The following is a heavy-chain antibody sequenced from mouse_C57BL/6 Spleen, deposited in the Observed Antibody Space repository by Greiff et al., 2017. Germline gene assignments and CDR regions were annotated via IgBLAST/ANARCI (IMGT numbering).Heavy chain of an antibody. V-gene: IGHV1-81*01. J-gene: IGHJ4*01. CDR3: ARMDYGSPYAMDY. D-gene: IGHD1-1*01. Sequence: VKLMESGAELARPGASVKLSCKASGYTFTSYGISWVKQRTGQGLEWIGEIYPRSGNTYYNEKFKGKATLTADKSSSTAYMELRSLTSEDSAVYFCARMDYGSPYAMDYWGQGTSVTVSS. CDR2: IYPRSGNT. CDR1: GYTFTSYG.